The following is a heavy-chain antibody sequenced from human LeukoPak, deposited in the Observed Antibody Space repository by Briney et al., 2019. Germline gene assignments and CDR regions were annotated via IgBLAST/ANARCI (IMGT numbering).Heavy chain of an antibody. CDR3: ARGGMVYAIREYYYGMDV. CDR2: IYYSGST. V-gene: IGHV4-59*12. D-gene: IGHD2-8*01. CDR1: GGSISSYY. Sequence: PSETLSLTCTVSGGSISSYYWSWIRQPPGKGLEWIGYIYYSGSTNYNPSLKSRVTISVDTSKNRFSLKLSSVTAADTAVYYCARGGMVYAIREYYYGMDVWGQGTTVTVSS. J-gene: IGHJ6*02.